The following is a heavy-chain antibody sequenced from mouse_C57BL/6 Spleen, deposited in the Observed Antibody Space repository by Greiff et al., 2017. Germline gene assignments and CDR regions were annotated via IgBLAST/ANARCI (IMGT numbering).Heavy chain of an antibody. D-gene: IGHD2-4*01. CDR1: GYTFTDYN. CDR3: ARSYDYDNAMDY. Sequence: EVKLVESGPELVKPGASVKMSCKASGYTFTDYNMHWVKQSHGKSLEWIGYINPNNGGTSYNQKFKGKATLTVNKSSSTAYMELRSLTSEDSAVYYCARSYDYDNAMDYWGQGTSVTVSS. V-gene: IGHV1-22*01. CDR2: INPNNGGT. J-gene: IGHJ4*01.